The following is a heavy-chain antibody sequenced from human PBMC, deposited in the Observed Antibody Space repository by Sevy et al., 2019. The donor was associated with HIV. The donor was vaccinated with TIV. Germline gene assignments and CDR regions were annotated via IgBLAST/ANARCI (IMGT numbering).Heavy chain of an antibody. CDR1: GFTFSSYS. CDR2: ISTSSTYI. CDR3: ARAKNDYIWGSYRPTFDY. V-gene: IGHV3-21*01. Sequence: GGSLRLSCEASGFTFSSYSMNWVRQAPGKGLEWVSSISTSSTYIYYADSVKGRITLSRDNAKNSLYLQMNSLRVEDTAVYYGARAKNDYIWGSYRPTFDYWGQGTLVTVSS. D-gene: IGHD3-16*02. J-gene: IGHJ4*02.